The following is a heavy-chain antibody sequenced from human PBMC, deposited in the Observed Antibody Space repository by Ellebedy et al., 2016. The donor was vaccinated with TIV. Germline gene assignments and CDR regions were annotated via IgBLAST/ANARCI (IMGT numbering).Heavy chain of an antibody. CDR3: ARMGGFGELVY. CDR2: IYYSGST. V-gene: IGHV4-61*01. CDR1: GDAVSSDTYY. J-gene: IGHJ4*02. Sequence: SETLSLTCTVSGDAVSSDTYYWAWIRQPPGKGLEWIGYIYYSGSTNYNPSLKSRVTISVDTSKNQFSLKLSSVTAADTAVYYCARMGGFGELVYWGQGTLVTVSS. D-gene: IGHD3-10*01.